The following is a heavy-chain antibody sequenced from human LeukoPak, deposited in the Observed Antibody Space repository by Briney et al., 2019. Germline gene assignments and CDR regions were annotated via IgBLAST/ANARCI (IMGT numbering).Heavy chain of an antibody. CDR1: GGSFSGYY. CDR3: ARSRVGSYYYDSSGYVDY. J-gene: IGHJ4*02. CDR2: INHSGST. V-gene: IGHV4-34*01. D-gene: IGHD3-22*01. Sequence: SETLSLTCAVYGGSFSGYYWSWIRQPPGKGLEWIGEINHSGSTNYNPSLKSRVTISVDTSKNQFSLKLGSVTAADTAVYYCARSRVGSYYYDSSGYVDYWGQGTLVTVSS.